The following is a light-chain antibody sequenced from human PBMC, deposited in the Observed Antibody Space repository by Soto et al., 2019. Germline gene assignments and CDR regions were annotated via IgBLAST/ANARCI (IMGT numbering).Light chain of an antibody. CDR1: RDVGRD. CDR3: LQDYGESWT. CDR2: AAY. Sequence: QMTQAPSSLSPSVGEKIIITCRASRDVGRDVIWYQQKPAQAPNLLIYAAYNLYTGVPSRFSGSRSGTEFTLTISRLDPEDFASYYCLQDYGESWTFGQGAKV. J-gene: IGKJ1*01. V-gene: IGKV1-6*02.